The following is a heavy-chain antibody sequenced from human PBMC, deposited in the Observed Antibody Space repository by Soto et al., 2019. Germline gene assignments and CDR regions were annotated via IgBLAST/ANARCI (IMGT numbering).Heavy chain of an antibody. V-gene: IGHV3-21*01. J-gene: IGHJ4*02. Sequence: GGSLRLSCAASGFTFSSYSMNWVRQAPGKWLEWVSSLSSSSGHIYYADSVKGRFTISRDNAKNSLYLQMNSLRAEDTAVYYCVRHWLATREFDYWGQXTLVTASS. CDR2: LSSSSGHI. CDR3: VRHWLATREFDY. CDR1: GFTFSSYS. D-gene: IGHD1-26*01.